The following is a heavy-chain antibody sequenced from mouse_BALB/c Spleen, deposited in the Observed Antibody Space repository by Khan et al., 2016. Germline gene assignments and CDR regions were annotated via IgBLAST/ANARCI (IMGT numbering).Heavy chain of an antibody. CDR2: IDPANGNT. Sequence: VQLKQSGAELVKPGASVKLSCTASGFNIKDTYMHWVKQRPEQGLEWIGRIDPANGNTKYDPKFQGKATITADTSSNTAYLQLSSLTSEDTAVYYCARGFPYYAMDYWGQGTSVTVSS. CDR1: GFNIKDTY. J-gene: IGHJ4*01. CDR3: ARGFPYYAMDY. V-gene: IGHV14-3*02.